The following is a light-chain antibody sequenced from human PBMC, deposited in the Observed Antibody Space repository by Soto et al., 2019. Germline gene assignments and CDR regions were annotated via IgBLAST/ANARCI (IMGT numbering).Light chain of an antibody. CDR1: QSVSSSY. Sequence: EIVLTQSPGTLSLSPGERATLSCRASQSVSSSYLAWYQQKPGQALRLLIYGASSRATGIPDRFSGSGSGTDFTLPISRLEPEDFAVYYCQQYGSSPLYTFGQGTKLEIK. CDR3: QQYGSSPLYT. J-gene: IGKJ2*01. CDR2: GAS. V-gene: IGKV3-20*01.